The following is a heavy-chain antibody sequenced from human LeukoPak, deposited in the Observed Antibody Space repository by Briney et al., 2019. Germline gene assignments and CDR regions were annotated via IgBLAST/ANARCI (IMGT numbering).Heavy chain of an antibody. Sequence: SETLSLTCTVSGGSISSYYWSWIRQPPGKGLEWIGYIYYSGSTNYNPSLKSRVTISVDTSKNQFSLKLSSVTAADTAVYYCARGAIAADFEDWGQGTLVTVSS. D-gene: IGHD6-25*01. V-gene: IGHV4-59*01. CDR2: IYYSGST. CDR3: ARGAIAADFED. CDR1: GGSISSYY. J-gene: IGHJ4*02.